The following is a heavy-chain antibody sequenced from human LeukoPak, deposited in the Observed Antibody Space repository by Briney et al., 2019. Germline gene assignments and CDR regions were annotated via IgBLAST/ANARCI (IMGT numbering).Heavy chain of an antibody. CDR3: ATRRITIFGVAMEGDY. D-gene: IGHD3-3*01. Sequence: GGSLRLSCAASGFTFSSYAMSWVRQAPGKGLEWVSAISGSGGSTYYADSVKGRFTTSRDNSKSTLYLQMNSLRAEDTAVYYCATRRITIFGVAMEGDYWGQGTLVTVSS. CDR2: ISGSGGST. V-gene: IGHV3-23*01. CDR1: GFTFSSYA. J-gene: IGHJ4*02.